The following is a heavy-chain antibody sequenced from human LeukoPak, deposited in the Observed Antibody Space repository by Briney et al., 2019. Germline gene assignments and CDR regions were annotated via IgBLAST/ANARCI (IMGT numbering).Heavy chain of an antibody. Sequence: PSETLSLTCAVYGGSFSGYYWSWVRQPPGKGLEWLGEINHSGSTNYNPSLKSRVTISVDTSKNQFSLKLSSVTAADTAVYYCARGGEQWPKGLDYWGQGTLVTVSS. J-gene: IGHJ4*02. V-gene: IGHV4-34*01. CDR3: ARGGEQWPKGLDY. D-gene: IGHD6-19*01. CDR2: INHSGST. CDR1: GGSFSGYY.